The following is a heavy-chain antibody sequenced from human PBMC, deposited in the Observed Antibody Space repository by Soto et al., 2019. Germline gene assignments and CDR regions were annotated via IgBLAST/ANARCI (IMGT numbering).Heavy chain of an antibody. V-gene: IGHV3-21*01. CDR1: GCTFSNYN. J-gene: IGHJ4*02. CDR2: ISSTSTYT. D-gene: IGHD4-17*01. CDR3: ARTRGAHYGGTDY. Sequence: EVQLVESGGGLVKPGGSLRLSCAGSGCTFSNYNMNWVRQAPGKGLEWVSSISSTSTYTYYADSVKGRFTISRDNAKNSLYLQTDSLRVEDTAVYYCARTRGAHYGGTDYWGQGALVTVSS.